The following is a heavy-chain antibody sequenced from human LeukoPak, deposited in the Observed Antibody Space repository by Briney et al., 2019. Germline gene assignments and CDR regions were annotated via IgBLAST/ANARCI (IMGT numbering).Heavy chain of an antibody. CDR2: IIPIFGTA. Sequence: SVKVSCKASGGTFSSYAISWMRQAPGQGLEWMGGIIPIFGTANYAQKFQGRVTITADESTSTYYMELSSLRSEDTALYYCASTLLGATSPFDIWGQGTMVTVSS. CDR3: ASTLLGATSPFDI. D-gene: IGHD1-26*01. V-gene: IGHV1-69*01. CDR1: GGTFSSYA. J-gene: IGHJ3*02.